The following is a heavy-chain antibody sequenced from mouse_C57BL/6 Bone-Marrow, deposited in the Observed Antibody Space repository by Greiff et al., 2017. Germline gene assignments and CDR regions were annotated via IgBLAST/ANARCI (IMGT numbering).Heavy chain of an antibody. CDR1: GYTFTDYY. CDR2: INPNNGGT. J-gene: IGHJ1*03. D-gene: IGHD4-1*01. Sequence: VQLQQSGPELVKPGASVKISCKASGYTFTDYYMNWVKQSHGKSLEWIGDINPNNGGTSYNQKFKGKATLTVDKSSSTAYMELRSLTSEDSAVYYCARELVTGGYFDVWGTGTTVTVSS. CDR3: ARELVTGGYFDV. V-gene: IGHV1-26*01.